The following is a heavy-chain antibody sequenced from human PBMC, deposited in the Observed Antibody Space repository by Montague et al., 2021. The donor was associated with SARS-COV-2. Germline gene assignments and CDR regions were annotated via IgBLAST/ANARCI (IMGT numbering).Heavy chain of an antibody. J-gene: IGHJ2*01. CDR2: SYWXXXN. CDR3: AHKTGLRYFDWLFQTNPTGGYFDL. Sequence: PALVKPTQTLTLTRTFSGFSLSTSGVGVGWIRQPPGKALEWLALSYWXXXNRYSPSLKGRLTITKDTSKHQVVLTMTNMDPVDTATYYCAHKTGLRYFDWLFQTNPTGGYFDLWGRGTLVTVSS. V-gene: IGHV2-5*02. D-gene: IGHD3-9*01. CDR1: GFSLSTSGVG.